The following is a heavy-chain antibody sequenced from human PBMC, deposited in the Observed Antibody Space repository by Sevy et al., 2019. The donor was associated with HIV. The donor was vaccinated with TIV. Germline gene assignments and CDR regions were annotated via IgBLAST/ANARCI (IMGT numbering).Heavy chain of an antibody. CDR2: IYPGHSDT. J-gene: IGHJ5*02. CDR1: GYSFTSYW. V-gene: IGHV5-51*01. D-gene: IGHD2-2*01. CDR3: ARREEYGGVNWFDP. Sequence: GKSLKISCKGSGYSFTSYWIGWLRQMPGKGLEWMGIIYPGHSDTRYSPSFQGQVTISADKSISTAYLQWSSLKASDTTMYYCARREEYGGVNWFDPWGQGTLVTVSS.